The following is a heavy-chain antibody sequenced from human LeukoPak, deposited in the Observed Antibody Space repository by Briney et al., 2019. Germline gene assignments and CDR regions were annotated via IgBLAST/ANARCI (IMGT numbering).Heavy chain of an antibody. J-gene: IGHJ4*02. CDR1: GFTFDDYA. Sequence: PGGSLRLSCVASGFTFDDYAMHWVRQAPGKGLEGVSGISWNSGDIGYADSVKGRFTISRDNARNSLSLQMNSLTSEDTALYYCARADYPPSFDSWGQGTLVTVSS. V-gene: IGHV3-9*01. CDR2: ISWNSGDI. D-gene: IGHD5-12*01. CDR3: ARADYPPSFDS.